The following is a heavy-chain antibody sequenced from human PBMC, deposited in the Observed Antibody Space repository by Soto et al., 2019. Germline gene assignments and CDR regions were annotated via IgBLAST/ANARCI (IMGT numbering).Heavy chain of an antibody. D-gene: IGHD1-1*01. CDR2: ISYDGTDE. CDR1: GFSFSSYG. Sequence: QVQLVESGVGVVQPGMSLRLSCAASGFSFSSYGMHWVRQAPGKGLEWVAMISYDGTDEYYADSVKGRFTISRDNSKVSVHLQMTRLRTKDTVVFSGAKHEADWNDHCGYWGRGTLFTVSS. CDR3: AKHEADWNDHCGY. V-gene: IGHV3-30*18. J-gene: IGHJ4*02.